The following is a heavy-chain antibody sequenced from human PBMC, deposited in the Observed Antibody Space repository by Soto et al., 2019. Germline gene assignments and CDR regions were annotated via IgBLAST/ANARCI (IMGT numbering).Heavy chain of an antibody. CDR1: GFTVSSNY. Sequence: PGGSLRLSCAASGFTVSSNYMSWVRQAPGKGLEWVSVIYSSGSTYYADSVKGRFIISRDNSKNTLHLQMNSLRAEDTAVYYCASGQVVAASPYDNWGQGTLVTVSS. CDR3: ASGQVVAASPYDN. V-gene: IGHV3-66*01. J-gene: IGHJ4*02. D-gene: IGHD2-15*01. CDR2: IYSSGST.